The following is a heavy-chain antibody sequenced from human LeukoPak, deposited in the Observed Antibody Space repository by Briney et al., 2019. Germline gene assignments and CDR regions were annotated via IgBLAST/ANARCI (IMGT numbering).Heavy chain of an antibody. CDR2: IISSSSYI. V-gene: IGHV3-21*01. CDR3: ARDDAFDI. J-gene: IGHJ3*02. CDR1: GFTFGDYF. Sequence: AGSLTLSCEGTGFTFGDYFMTWIRQAPGKGLEWVSSIISSSSYIYYADSVKGRFTISRDNAKNSLYLQMNSLRAEDTAVYYCARDDAFDIWGQGTMVTVSS.